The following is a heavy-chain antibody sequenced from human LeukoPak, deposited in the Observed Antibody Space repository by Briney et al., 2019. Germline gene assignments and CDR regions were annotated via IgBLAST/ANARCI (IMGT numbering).Heavy chain of an antibody. D-gene: IGHD1-26*01. J-gene: IGHJ4*02. Sequence: GASVKVSCKASGYTFTGYYMHWVRQAPGQGLEWMGWINPNSGATNSAQKFQGRVTMTRDTSISTAYMELSRLRSDDTAMYYCARDGNFDYWGQGTLVTVSS. CDR2: INPNSGAT. V-gene: IGHV1-2*02. CDR1: GYTFTGYY. CDR3: ARDGNFDY.